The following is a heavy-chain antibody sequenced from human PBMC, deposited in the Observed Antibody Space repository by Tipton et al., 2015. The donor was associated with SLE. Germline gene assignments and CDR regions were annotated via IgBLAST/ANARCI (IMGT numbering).Heavy chain of an antibody. CDR2: IYYSGST. Sequence: LRLSCTVSGGSISSGGYYWSWIRQHPGKGLEWIGYIYYSGSTNYNPSLKSRVTISVDTSKNQFSLKLSSVTAADTAVYYCARERASYGRAFDIWGQGTMVTVSS. V-gene: IGHV4-31*03. D-gene: IGHD1-26*01. CDR3: ARERASYGRAFDI. J-gene: IGHJ3*02. CDR1: GGSISSGGYY.